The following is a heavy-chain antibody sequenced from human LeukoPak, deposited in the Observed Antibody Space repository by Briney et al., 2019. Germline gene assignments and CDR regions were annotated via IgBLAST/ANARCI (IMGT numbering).Heavy chain of an antibody. CDR3: ARTVDYDSGGYYFDYFDY. CDR2: IKQDGSEK. V-gene: IGHV3-7*01. CDR1: GFTFSSYW. J-gene: IGHJ4*02. Sequence: GGSLRLSCAASGFTFSSYWMSWVRQAPGKGLEWVANIKQDGSEKYYVDSVKGRFTISRDNAKNSLYLQMNSLRAEDTAVYYCARTVDYDSGGYYFDYFDYWGQGTLVTVSS. D-gene: IGHD3-22*01.